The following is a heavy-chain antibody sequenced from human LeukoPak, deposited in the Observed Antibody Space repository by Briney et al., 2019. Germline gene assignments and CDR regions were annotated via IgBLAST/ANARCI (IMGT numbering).Heavy chain of an antibody. CDR2: IKSDGSST. CDR1: GFTFSSYW. J-gene: IGHJ4*02. V-gene: IGHV3-74*01. Sequence: PGGSLRLSCAASGFTFSSYWMHWVRQAPGKGLVCVSRIKSDGSSTSYAGSVKGRFTISRDDAKNTLYLQMNSLRAEDTAVYYCARAYNSHFDYWGQGALVTVSS. CDR3: ARAYNSHFDY. D-gene: IGHD1-1*01.